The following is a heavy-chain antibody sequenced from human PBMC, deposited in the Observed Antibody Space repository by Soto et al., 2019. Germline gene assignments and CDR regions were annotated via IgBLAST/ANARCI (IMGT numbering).Heavy chain of an antibody. CDR3: ARDPYPSAVALIGYFQH. D-gene: IGHD6-19*01. CDR2: IKQDGSEK. V-gene: IGHV3-7*05. Sequence: EVQLVESGGGLVQPGGSLRLSCAASGFTFSSYWMSWVRQAPGKGLEWVANIKQDGSEKYYVDSVKGRFTISRDNAKNSLYLQINSLRAEDTAVYYCARDPYPSAVALIGYFQHWGQGTLVTVSS. J-gene: IGHJ1*01. CDR1: GFTFSSYW.